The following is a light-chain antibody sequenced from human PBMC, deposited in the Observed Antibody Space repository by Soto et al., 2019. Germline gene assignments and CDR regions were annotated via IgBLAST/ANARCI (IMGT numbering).Light chain of an antibody. CDR2: AAS. J-gene: IGKJ4*01. CDR1: EFISTY. CDR3: QQRYSSRRFS. V-gene: IGKV1-39*01. Sequence: DIQMTQSPDSLYASVGDRVTISCRASEFISTYLKWYQQKPGKAPHLLIYAASTLQSGVPSRFSGSGSGTDFTLLISSRLPADVATYHYQQRYSSRRFSFGGGTTVEI.